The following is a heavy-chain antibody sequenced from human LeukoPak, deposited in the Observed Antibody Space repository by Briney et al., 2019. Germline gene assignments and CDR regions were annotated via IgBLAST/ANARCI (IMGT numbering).Heavy chain of an antibody. Sequence: SETLSLTCTASGGSISSYYWSWIRRPPGKGLEWIGYIYYSGSTNYNPSLKSRVTISVDTSKNQFSLKLSSVTAADTAVYYCARVIAAAGFYYYYYYMDVWGKGTTVTVSS. V-gene: IGHV4-59*01. J-gene: IGHJ6*03. D-gene: IGHD6-13*01. CDR1: GGSISSYY. CDR3: ARVIAAAGFYYYYYYMDV. CDR2: IYYSGST.